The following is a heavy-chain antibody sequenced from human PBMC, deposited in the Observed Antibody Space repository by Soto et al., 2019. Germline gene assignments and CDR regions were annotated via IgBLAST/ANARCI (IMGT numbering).Heavy chain of an antibody. CDR1: GFTFSSYW. CDR3: ARKATPDRYDFWSGKGLLHYQYMDV. Sequence: GGSLRLSCAASGFTFSSYWMSWVRQAPGKGLEWVANIKQDGSEKDYVDSVKGRFTISRDNAKKSLYLQMNSLRAEDTAVYYCARKATPDRYDFWSGKGLLHYQYMDVWGKGTTVTVSS. J-gene: IGHJ6*03. V-gene: IGHV3-7*01. D-gene: IGHD3-3*01. CDR2: IKQDGSEK.